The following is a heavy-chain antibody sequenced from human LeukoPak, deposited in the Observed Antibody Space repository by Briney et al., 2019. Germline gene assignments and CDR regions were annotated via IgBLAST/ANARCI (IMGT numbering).Heavy chain of an antibody. CDR3: ATDRGWRTRRYYLYYFEY. CDR2: IKHGGSEK. V-gene: IGHV3-7*01. J-gene: IGHJ4*02. Sequence: GGSLRLSCAASGFIFTNYFMSWVRQAPGKGLEWVASIKHGGSEKYHVDSVRGRFTISRDNTMNSLYLQMSSPRAEHTAVYYCATDRGWRTRRYYLYYFEYWGQGTLVTYSS. D-gene: IGHD3-10*01. CDR1: GFIFTNYF.